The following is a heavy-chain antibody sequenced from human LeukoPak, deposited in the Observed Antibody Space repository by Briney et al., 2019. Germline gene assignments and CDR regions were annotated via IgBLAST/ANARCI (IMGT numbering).Heavy chain of an antibody. J-gene: IGHJ5*02. CDR3: ARVAAAGEKLNWFDP. CDR1: GFTFSTYW. V-gene: IGHV3-74*01. Sequence: GGSLRLSCAASGFTFSTYWMHWVRQAPGKGLVWVPCINSDGGSTSYADSVKGRFTISRDNAKNTLFLQMNSLRADDTAVYYCARVAAAGEKLNWFDPWGQGTLVTVSS. D-gene: IGHD6-13*01. CDR2: INSDGGST.